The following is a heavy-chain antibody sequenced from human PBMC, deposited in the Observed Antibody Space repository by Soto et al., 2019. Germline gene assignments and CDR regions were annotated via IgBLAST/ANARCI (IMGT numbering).Heavy chain of an antibody. D-gene: IGHD3-10*01. Sequence: EVQLLESGGGLVQQGGSLRLSGAGSGFTFINYAMNWVRQAPGKGLEWVSTISGGGYAPFFADSVRGRFTISRDNSKNTVTLQMTNLGVADTAVYFCARKVPGSTSRPDYWYFDLWGRGTLVTVSS. CDR3: ARKVPGSTSRPDYWYFDL. CDR2: ISGGGYAP. J-gene: IGHJ2*01. CDR1: GFTFINYA. V-gene: IGHV3-23*01.